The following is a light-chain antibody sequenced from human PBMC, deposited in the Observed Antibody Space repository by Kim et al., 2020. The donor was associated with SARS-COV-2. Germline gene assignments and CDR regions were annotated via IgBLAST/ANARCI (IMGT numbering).Light chain of an antibody. V-gene: IGKV1-16*02. CDR1: QGINNY. J-gene: IGKJ4*01. CDR2: DAS. CDR3: QQYSTYPLT. Sequence: DIQMTQSPSSLSASVGDRVTITCRASQGINNYLAWFQQKPGKVPKSLIYDASSLQTGVPSKFSGSGSGTDFTLTISSLQPDDFATYYYQQYSTYPLTFGGGTKVDIK.